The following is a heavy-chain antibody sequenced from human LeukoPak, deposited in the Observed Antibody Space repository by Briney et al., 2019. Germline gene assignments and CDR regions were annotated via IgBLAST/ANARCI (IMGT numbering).Heavy chain of an antibody. Sequence: SETLSLTCTVSGGSISSYYWSWIRQPPGKGLEWIGYFYYSGSTNYNPSLKSRVTISVDTSKNQFSLKLSSVTAADTAVYYCASMVAGTGFDYWGQGTLVTVSS. CDR1: GGSISSYY. CDR3: ASMVAGTGFDY. D-gene: IGHD1-1*01. V-gene: IGHV4-59*01. CDR2: FYYSGST. J-gene: IGHJ4*02.